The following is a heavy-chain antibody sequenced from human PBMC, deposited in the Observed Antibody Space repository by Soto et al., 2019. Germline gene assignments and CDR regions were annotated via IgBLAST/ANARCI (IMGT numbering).Heavy chain of an antibody. CDR2: ISGSGGST. CDR3: AKDLTGYSSSWVFDY. D-gene: IGHD6-13*01. CDR1: GFTFSSYA. V-gene: IGHV3-23*01. Sequence: GGSLRLSCAASGFTFSSYAMSWIRQAPGKGLEWVSAISGSGGSTYYADSVKGRFTISRDNSKNTLYLQMNSLRAEDTAVYYCAKDLTGYSSSWVFDYWGQGTLVTVSS. J-gene: IGHJ4*02.